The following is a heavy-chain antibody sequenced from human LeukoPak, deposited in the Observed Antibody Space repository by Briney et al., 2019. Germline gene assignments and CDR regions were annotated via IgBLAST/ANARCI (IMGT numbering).Heavy chain of an antibody. CDR2: IIPIFGTA. CDR3: ARMPDRYYYDSSGYYD. Sequence: ASVKVSCKASGYTFTNYYIHWVRQAPGQGLEWMGGIIPIFGTANYAQKFQGRVTITADESTSTAYMELSSLRSEDTAVYYCARMPDRYYYDSSGYYDWGQGTLVTVSS. J-gene: IGHJ4*02. V-gene: IGHV1-69*13. CDR1: GYTFTNYY. D-gene: IGHD3-22*01.